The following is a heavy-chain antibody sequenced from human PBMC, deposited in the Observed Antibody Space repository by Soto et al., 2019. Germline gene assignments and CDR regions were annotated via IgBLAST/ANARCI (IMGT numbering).Heavy chain of an antibody. D-gene: IGHD5-18*01. CDR1: GFTFSSYG. Sequence: QVQLVESGGGVVQPGRSLRLSCAASGFTFSSYGLHWVRQAPGRGLEWVAVIWFDGSNKYYADSVKGRFTISRDNSKNTLYLQMDSLRAEDTAVYYCARDKAGGYNYASSASEIWGQGTMVTVSS. V-gene: IGHV3-33*01. J-gene: IGHJ3*02. CDR2: IWFDGSNK. CDR3: ARDKAGGYNYASSASEI.